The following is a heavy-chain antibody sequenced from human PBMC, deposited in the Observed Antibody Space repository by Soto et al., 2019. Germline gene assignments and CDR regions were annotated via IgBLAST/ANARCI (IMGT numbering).Heavy chain of an antibody. V-gene: IGHV1-69*12. D-gene: IGHD6-13*01. CDR1: GGTFSNHA. J-gene: IGHJ3*02. Sequence: QVHLVQSGAEVKKPGSSVKVSCKAPGGTFSNHAINWVRQAPGQGLEWMGRIIPIFTTTNYAQKFQGRVTMTADESTITAYLELSSLKHDDTDVYYCAREVAADGTFREDVFDIWGQGKLVTVSS. CDR3: AREVAADGTFREDVFDI. CDR2: IIPIFTTT.